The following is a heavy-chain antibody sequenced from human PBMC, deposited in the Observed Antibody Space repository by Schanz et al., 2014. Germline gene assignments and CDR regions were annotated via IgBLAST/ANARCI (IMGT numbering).Heavy chain of an antibody. J-gene: IGHJ5*02. V-gene: IGHV3-30*04. Sequence: QVQLVESGGGVVQPGRSLRLSCAASGFTFSSYAMHWVRQAPGKGLEWVAVISYDGSNKYYADSVKGRFTISRDNSKNQMYLQMNSLRAEDKAVYYCARDPSGSYGWFDPWGQGTLVTVSS. CDR3: ARDPSGSYGWFDP. CDR2: ISYDGSNK. D-gene: IGHD1-26*01. CDR1: GFTFSSYA.